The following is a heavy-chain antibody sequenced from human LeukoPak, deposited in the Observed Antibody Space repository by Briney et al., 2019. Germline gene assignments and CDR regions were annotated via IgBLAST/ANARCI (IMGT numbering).Heavy chain of an antibody. Sequence: GGSLRLSCAASGFTFSIYGMHWVRQAPGKGLEWVAFIRYDGSNKYYADSVKGRFTISRDNSKNTLYLQMNSLRAEDTAVYYCAKDSLGYYDFWSGSPTLDYWGQGTLVTVSS. V-gene: IGHV3-30*02. CDR2: IRYDGSNK. CDR1: GFTFSIYG. D-gene: IGHD3-3*01. CDR3: AKDSLGYYDFWSGSPTLDY. J-gene: IGHJ4*02.